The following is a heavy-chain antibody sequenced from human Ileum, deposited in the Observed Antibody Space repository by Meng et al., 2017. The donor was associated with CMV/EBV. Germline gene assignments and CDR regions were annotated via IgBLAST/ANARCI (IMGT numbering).Heavy chain of an antibody. D-gene: IGHD1-1*01. CDR1: GGSISSSSYY. J-gene: IGHJ5*02. CDR3: ARARTDWFAP. CDR2: IYYSGST. Sequence: SETLSLTCTVSGGSISSSSYYWGWIRQPPGKGLEWIGSIYYSGSTYYNPSLNSRVTISVDTSKNQFSLKLSSVTAADTAVYYCARARTDWFAPWGQETLVTVSS. V-gene: IGHV4-39*07.